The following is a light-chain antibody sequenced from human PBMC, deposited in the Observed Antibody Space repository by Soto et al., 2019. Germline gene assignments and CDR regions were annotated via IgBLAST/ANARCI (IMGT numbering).Light chain of an antibody. CDR1: ENISNS. J-gene: IGKJ1*01. CDR2: TAS. CDR3: QHYNSYPGT. V-gene: IGKV1D-16*01. Sequence: DIQMTQSPSSLSASVGDRVTITCRASENISNSLAWYQQKPGKAPKLLIYTASSLQSGVPSRFSGSGSGTDFTLIISSLQPEDFATYYCQHYNSYPGTFGQGTKVDIK.